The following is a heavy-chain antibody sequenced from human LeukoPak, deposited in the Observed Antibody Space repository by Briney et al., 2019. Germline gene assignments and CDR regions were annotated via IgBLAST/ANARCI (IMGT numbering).Heavy chain of an antibody. Sequence: PSETLSLTCTVSGGSITSGGYYWTWIRQHPRRGLEWIGYVYFSGSTYYNPSLKSRVSVSADRSKNQFSLKLSSVTDADTAVYYCARQSHDLSVHYWGQGTLVTVSS. J-gene: IGHJ4*02. CDR1: GGSITSGGYY. CDR2: VYFSGST. V-gene: IGHV4-31*03. CDR3: ARQSHDLSVHY. D-gene: IGHD2-21*02.